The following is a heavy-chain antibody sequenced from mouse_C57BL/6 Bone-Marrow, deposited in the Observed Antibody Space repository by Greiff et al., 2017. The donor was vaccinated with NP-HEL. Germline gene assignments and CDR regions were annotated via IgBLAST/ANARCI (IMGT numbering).Heavy chain of an antibody. D-gene: IGHD2-5*01. Sequence: QVQLQQSGAELARPGASVKLSCKASGYTFTSYGISWVKQRTGQGLEWIGEIYPRSGNTYYNEKFKGKATLTADKSSSTAYMELRSLTSEDSAIYFCARGSNLRAKDYWGQGTSVTVSS. CDR2: IYPRSGNT. J-gene: IGHJ4*01. CDR3: ARGSNLRAKDY. CDR1: GYTFTSYG. V-gene: IGHV1-81*01.